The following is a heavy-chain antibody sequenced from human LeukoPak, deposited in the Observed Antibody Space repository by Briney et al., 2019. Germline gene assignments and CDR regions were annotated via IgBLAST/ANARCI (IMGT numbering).Heavy chain of an antibody. CDR3: ARGMSTVTRPNSNWFDP. CDR2: IYYSGST. Sequence: SETLSLTCTVSGGSISSGDYYWSWIRQPPGKGLEWIGYIYYSGSTYYNPSLKSRVTISVDTSKNQFSLKLSSVTAADTAVYYCARGMSTVTRPNSNWFDPWGREPWSPSPQ. J-gene: IGHJ5*02. D-gene: IGHD4-17*01. CDR1: GGSISSGDYY. V-gene: IGHV4-30-4*01.